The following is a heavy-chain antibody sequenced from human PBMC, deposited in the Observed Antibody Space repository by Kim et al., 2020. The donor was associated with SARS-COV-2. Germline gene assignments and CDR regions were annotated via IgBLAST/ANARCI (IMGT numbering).Heavy chain of an antibody. V-gene: IGHV3-15*01. D-gene: IGHD1-1*01. CDR1: GFTFSNAW. Sequence: GGSLRLSCAASGFTFSNAWMSWVRQAPGKGLEWVGRIKSKTDGGTTDYAAPVKGRFTISRDDSKNTLYLQMNSLKTEDTAVYYCTTAGLTTGTTWYFDYWGQGTLVTVSS. J-gene: IGHJ4*02. CDR3: TTAGLTTGTTWYFDY. CDR2: IKSKTDGGTT.